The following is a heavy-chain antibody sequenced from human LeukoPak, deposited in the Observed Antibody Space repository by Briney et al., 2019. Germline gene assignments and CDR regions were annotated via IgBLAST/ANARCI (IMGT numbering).Heavy chain of an antibody. CDR2: ISSDGRTT. Sequence: GGSLRLSCAASGLTFSYNWMHWVRQAPGKGLVWVSRISSDGRTTHYADSVKGRFTISRDSAKNTLFLQMNDLRAEDTAVYYCLGYYSGSPNWGQGTLVTVSS. J-gene: IGHJ4*02. CDR1: GLTFSYNW. D-gene: IGHD3-10*01. V-gene: IGHV3-74*01. CDR3: LGYYSGSPN.